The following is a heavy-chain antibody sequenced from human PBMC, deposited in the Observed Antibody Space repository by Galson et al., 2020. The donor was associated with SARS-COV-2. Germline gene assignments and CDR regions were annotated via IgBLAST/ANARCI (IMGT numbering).Heavy chain of an antibody. V-gene: IGHV3-21*01. CDR3: AREPRGYYDSSGYYYSQGYFDY. D-gene: IGHD3-22*01. Sequence: GGSLRLSRAASGFTFSSYSMNWVRQAPGKGLEWVSSISSSSSYIYYADSVKGRFTISRDNAKNSLYLQMNSLRAEDTAVYYCAREPRGYYDSSGYYYSQGYFDYWGQGTLVTVSS. CDR2: ISSSSSYI. J-gene: IGHJ4*02. CDR1: GFTFSSYS.